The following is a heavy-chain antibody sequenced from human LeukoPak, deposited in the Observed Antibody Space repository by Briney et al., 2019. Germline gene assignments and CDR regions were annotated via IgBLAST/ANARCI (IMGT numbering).Heavy chain of an antibody. D-gene: IGHD2-8*01. CDR2: IRSKAYGGTT. CDR1: GFTFGDYA. V-gene: IGHV3-49*03. J-gene: IGHJ4*02. Sequence: GRSLRLSCTASGFTFGDYAMSWFRQAPGKGLEWVGFIRSKAYGGTTEYAASVKGRFTISRDDSKSIAYLQMTSMKTEDTAVYYYTRVRYCTNGVCYRPPDYWGRGTLVTVSS. CDR3: TRVRYCTNGVCYRPPDY.